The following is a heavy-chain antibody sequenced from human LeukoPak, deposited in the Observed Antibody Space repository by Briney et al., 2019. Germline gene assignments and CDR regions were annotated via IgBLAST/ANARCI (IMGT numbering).Heavy chain of an antibody. V-gene: IGHV4-30-2*01. Sequence: PSETLSLTCTVSGGSISSGGYYWSWIRQPPGKGLEWIGYIYHSGSTYYNPSLKSRVTISVDRSKNQFSLKLSSVTAADTAVYYCARDSSGSYYDFDYWGQGTLVTVSS. J-gene: IGHJ4*02. CDR2: IYHSGST. CDR3: ARDSSGSYYDFDY. CDR1: GGSISSGGYY. D-gene: IGHD1-26*01.